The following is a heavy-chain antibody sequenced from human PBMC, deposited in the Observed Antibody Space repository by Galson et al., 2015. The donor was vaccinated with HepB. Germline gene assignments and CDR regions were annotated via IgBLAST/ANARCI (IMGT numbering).Heavy chain of an antibody. CDR1: GFTFGSYA. D-gene: IGHD3-10*01. Sequence: SLRLSCAASGFTFGSYAVHWVRQAPGKGLEWVAIISYDGSNKYYADSVKGRSTIARDNSKNTLYLKMNSLGAEDTAVYYCARDQYYGSGSYYELRADAFDIWGQGTKVTVSS. CDR3: ARDQYYGSGSYYELRADAFDI. CDR2: ISYDGSNK. J-gene: IGHJ3*02. V-gene: IGHV3-30-3*01.